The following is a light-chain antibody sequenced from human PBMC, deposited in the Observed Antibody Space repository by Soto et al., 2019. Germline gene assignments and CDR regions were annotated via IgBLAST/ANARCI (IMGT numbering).Light chain of an antibody. V-gene: IGKV3-20*01. CDR1: QSVSNNY. CDR2: GAS. J-gene: IGKJ1*01. CDR3: QQYSNLWT. Sequence: EIVLRQSPGTLSLSPGERATLSCRTSQSVSNNYLAWYQQKPGQAPRLLIYGASSRATGVPDRFSGSGSGTDFTLSISRLEPEDFAVYYCQQYSNLWTFGQGTKVDI.